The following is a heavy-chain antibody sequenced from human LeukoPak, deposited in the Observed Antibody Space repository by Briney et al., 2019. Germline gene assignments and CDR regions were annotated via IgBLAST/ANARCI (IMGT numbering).Heavy chain of an antibody. V-gene: IGHV1-18*01. D-gene: IGHD2-2*01. CDR2: ISAYNGNT. CDR1: GYTFTSYG. J-gene: IGHJ6*03. Sequence: ASVKVSCKASGYTFTSYGISWVRQAPGQGLEWMRWISAYNGNTNYAQKLQGRVTMTTDTSTSTAYMELRSLRSDDTAVYYCARPRGYCSSTSCQGRAGYYYMDVWGKGTTVTVSS. CDR3: ARPRGYCSSTSCQGRAGYYYMDV.